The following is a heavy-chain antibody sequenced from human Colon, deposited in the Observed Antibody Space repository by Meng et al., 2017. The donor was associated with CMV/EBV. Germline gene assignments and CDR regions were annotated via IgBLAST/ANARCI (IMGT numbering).Heavy chain of an antibody. Sequence: VHGVESGAGLTQPGGSRRLSCTASGFTVSSHYMSWVRPAPGKGLEWFSVIYSGGSTYYADSVKGRFTISGDNAENTLYLQMDSLRVDDTAVYYCAAQRRAGFDSWGQGTLVTVSS. D-gene: IGHD5-24*01. J-gene: IGHJ5*01. CDR1: GFTVSSHY. CDR2: IYSGGST. V-gene: IGHV3-53*01. CDR3: AAQRRAGFDS.